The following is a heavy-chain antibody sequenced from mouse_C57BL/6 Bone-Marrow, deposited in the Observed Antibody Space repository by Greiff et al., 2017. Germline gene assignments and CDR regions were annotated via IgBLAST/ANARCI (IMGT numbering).Heavy chain of an antibody. CDR1: GYTFTSYW. CDR3: TRFITTVEDFDY. J-gene: IGHJ2*01. CDR2: IYPGNSDT. Sequence: VQLQQSGTVLARPGASVKMSCKTSGYTFTSYWMHWVKQRPGQGLEWIGAIYPGNSDTSYNQKFKGKAKLTAVTSASTAYMELSSLTNEDSAVYYGTRFITTVEDFDYWGQGTTLTVSS. V-gene: IGHV1-5*01. D-gene: IGHD1-1*01.